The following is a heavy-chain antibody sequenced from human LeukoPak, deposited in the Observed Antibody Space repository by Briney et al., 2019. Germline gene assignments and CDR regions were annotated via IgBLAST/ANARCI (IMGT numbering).Heavy chain of an antibody. CDR2: ISYIGNT. D-gene: IGHD1-26*01. CDR1: GGSISSYY. V-gene: IGHV4-59*01. CDR3: ARDAVGMGASYYFDY. J-gene: IGHJ4*02. Sequence: SETLSLTCTVSGGSISSYYWSWIRQPPGKGLEWIGYISYIGNTNYNPSLKSRVTISVDTSKNQFSLGLSSVTAADTAVYYCARDAVGMGASYYFDYWGQGTLVTVSS.